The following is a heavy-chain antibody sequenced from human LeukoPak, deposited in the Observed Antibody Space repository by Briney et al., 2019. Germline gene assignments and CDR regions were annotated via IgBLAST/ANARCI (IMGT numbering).Heavy chain of an antibody. CDR3: ARTIRDTGYFDY. Sequence: ASVKVSCKASGYTFTSYDINWVRQATGQGLEWMGWMNPNSGNTGYAQKFQGRVTVTRETSISTAYMELSSLRSEDTAVYYCARTIRDTGYFDYWGQGTLVTVSS. V-gene: IGHV1-8*01. D-gene: IGHD1-14*01. CDR1: GYTFTSYD. CDR2: MNPNSGNT. J-gene: IGHJ4*02.